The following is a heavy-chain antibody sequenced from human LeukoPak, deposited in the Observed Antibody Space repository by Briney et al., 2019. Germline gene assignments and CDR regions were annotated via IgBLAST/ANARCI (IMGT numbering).Heavy chain of an antibody. D-gene: IGHD2-2*01. V-gene: IGHV3-21*01. J-gene: IGHJ6*02. CDR2: ISSSSSYI. CDR1: GFTFSSYS. Sequence: GGSLRLSSAASGFTFSSYSMNWVRQAPGKGLEWVSSISSSSSYIYYADSVKGRFTISRDNAKNSLYLQMNSLRAEDTAVYYCARAASYYYYYYGMDVWGQGTTVTVSS. CDR3: ARAASYYYYYYGMDV.